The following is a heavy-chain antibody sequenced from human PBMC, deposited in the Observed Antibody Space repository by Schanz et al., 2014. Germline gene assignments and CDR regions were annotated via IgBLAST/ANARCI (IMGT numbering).Heavy chain of an antibody. CDR3: ARSRGFDSIFDF. Sequence: QVQLVESGGGVVQPGRSLRLSCAVSGFTFGGYALHWVRQAPGKGLEWVAVISYDGSTKYYADSVKGRFTISRDNSKNTLYLQINSLRAEDTAVYYCARSRGFDSIFDFWGRGTLVTVSS. CDR2: ISYDGSTK. J-gene: IGHJ4*02. CDR1: GFTFGGYA. V-gene: IGHV3-30-3*01. D-gene: IGHD5-12*01.